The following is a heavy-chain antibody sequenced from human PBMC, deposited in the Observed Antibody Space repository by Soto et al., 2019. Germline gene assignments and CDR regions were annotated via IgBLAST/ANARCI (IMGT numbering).Heavy chain of an antibody. CDR1: GFTFSGSA. CDR3: TTSYDCGAYDAAFDI. CDR2: IRSKANSYAT. J-gene: IGHJ3*02. D-gene: IGHD4-17*01. V-gene: IGHV3-73*01. Sequence: EVQLVESGGGLVQPGGSLKLSCAASGFTFSGSAMHWVRQASGKGLEWVGRIRSKANSYATAYAASVKGRFTISRDDSKNTAYLQMNCLKTEDTAVYCCTTSYDCGAYDAAFDIWGQGTMVTVSS.